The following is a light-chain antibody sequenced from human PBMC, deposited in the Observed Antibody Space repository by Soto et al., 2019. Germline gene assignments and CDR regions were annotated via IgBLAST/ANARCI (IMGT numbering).Light chain of an antibody. CDR2: DAS. J-gene: IGKJ1*01. CDR1: QSISSW. Sequence: DIQMTQSPSTLSASVGDRVTITCRASQSISSWLAWYQQKPGKAPKVLIYDASSLESGVPSRFSGSGSGTEFTLTISSLQPDDFETYFCQQYSSYSRTFGQGTKVEIK. CDR3: QQYSSYSRT. V-gene: IGKV1-5*01.